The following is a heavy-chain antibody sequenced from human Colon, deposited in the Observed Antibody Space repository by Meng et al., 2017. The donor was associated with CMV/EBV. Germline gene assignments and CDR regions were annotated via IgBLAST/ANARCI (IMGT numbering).Heavy chain of an antibody. D-gene: IGHD6-19*01. CDR1: GFIFSDYW. J-gene: IGHJ6*02. V-gene: IGHV3-7*01. CDR2: INQGGGEK. CDR3: ATGKAVAGKSYYYYGMGV. Sequence: GGSLRLSCAASGFIFSDYWMTWVRQAPGKGLEWVANINQGGGEKYYVDSVTGRFTISRDNAKNSVYLQMNNLRAEDTAVYYCATGKAVAGKSYYYYGMGVWGQGTTVTVSS.